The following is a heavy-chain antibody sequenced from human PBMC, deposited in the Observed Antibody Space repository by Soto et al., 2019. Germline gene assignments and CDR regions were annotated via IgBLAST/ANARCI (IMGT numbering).Heavy chain of an antibody. CDR1: GFTFSDYY. V-gene: IGHV3-11*06. CDR3: ARVDYSNSWFDP. CDR2: ISSGSSNT. D-gene: IGHD4-4*01. J-gene: IGHJ5*02. Sequence: QVQLVESGGGLVKPGGSLRLSCAASGFTFSDYYMTWIRQAPGNGLEWVSYISSGSSNTNYADSVKGRFTISRDNAKNSLYLQMNSLRAEDTAVYYCARVDYSNSWFDPWGQGALVTVSS.